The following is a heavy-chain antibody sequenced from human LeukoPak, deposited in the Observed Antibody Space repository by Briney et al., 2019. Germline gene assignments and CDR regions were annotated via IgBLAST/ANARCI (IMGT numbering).Heavy chain of an antibody. Sequence: PGGSLRLSCVASGFTFSNYWMLWVRQAPGKGLMCVSLISTDGKSTRYAESVKGRFTISRDNAKNALYLQMDILRVEDTALYFCVRDYQFIQEVWGQGTTVTVSS. CDR1: GFTFSNYW. V-gene: IGHV3-74*01. CDR3: VRDYQFIQEV. J-gene: IGHJ6*02. CDR2: ISTDGKST. D-gene: IGHD2-2*01.